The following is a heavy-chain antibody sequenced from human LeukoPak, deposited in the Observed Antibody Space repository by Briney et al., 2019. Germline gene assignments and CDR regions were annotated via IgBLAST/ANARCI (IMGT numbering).Heavy chain of an antibody. V-gene: IGHV4-30-2*01. D-gene: IGHD6-19*01. CDR3: ARDPLAVAGMDY. J-gene: IGHJ4*02. CDR2: IYHSGST. Sequence: PSETLSLTCAVYGGSFSGYSWSWIRQPPGKGLEWIGYIYHSGSTYYNPSLKSRVTISVDRSKNQFSLKLSSVTAADTAVYYCARDPLAVAGMDYWGQGTLVTVSS. CDR1: GGSFSGYS.